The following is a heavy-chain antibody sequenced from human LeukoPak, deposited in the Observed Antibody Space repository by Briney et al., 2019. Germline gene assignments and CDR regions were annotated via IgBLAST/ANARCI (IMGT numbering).Heavy chain of an antibody. CDR2: IKSKTDGGTT. Sequence: KPGGSLRLSCAASGFTFSNAWMSWVRQAPGKGLGWVGGIKSKTDGGTTDYTPPVKGRFTMSRDDSKNTLHLQMNSLKTEDTAVYYCTTGPFDYYGSASYLANGMDVWGQGTTVTVSS. CDR3: TTGPFDYYGSASYLANGMDV. V-gene: IGHV3-15*01. D-gene: IGHD3-10*01. J-gene: IGHJ6*02. CDR1: GFTFSNAW.